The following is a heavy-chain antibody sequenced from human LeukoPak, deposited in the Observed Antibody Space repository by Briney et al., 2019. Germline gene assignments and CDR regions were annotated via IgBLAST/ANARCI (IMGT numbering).Heavy chain of an antibody. Sequence: GGSLRLSCAASGFTLSGYGMHWVRQAPGKGLEWVAIIWSDGINKYYADSVKGRFTISRDNSKNTLNLQMNSLRVEDTAVYYCARDAGQQPHDYWGQGTLVTVSS. CDR2: IWSDGINK. V-gene: IGHV3-33*01. CDR3: ARDAGQQPHDY. J-gene: IGHJ4*02. CDR1: GFTLSGYG. D-gene: IGHD6-13*01.